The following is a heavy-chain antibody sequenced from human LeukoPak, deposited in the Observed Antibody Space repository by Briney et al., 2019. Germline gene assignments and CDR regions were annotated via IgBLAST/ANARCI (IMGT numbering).Heavy chain of an antibody. CDR3: SREFHLSDYYGMDV. CDR1: AFTFSIYG. CDR2: IWYDGSNK. J-gene: IGHJ6*02. V-gene: IGHV3-33*01. Sequence: GGSLRLSCAPSAFTFSIYGMHWVRQAPGKGLEWVAVIWYDGSNKYYADSVKGRFTISRDNSKNTLYLQMNSLRAEDTAVYYCSREFHLSDYYGMDVWGQGTTVTVSS.